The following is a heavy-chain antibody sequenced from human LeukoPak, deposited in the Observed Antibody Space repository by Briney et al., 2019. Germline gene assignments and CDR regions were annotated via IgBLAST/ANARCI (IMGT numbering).Heavy chain of an antibody. D-gene: IGHD3-22*01. Sequence: GGSLRLSCAASGFTLSRYSMNWIRQAPGKGLEWVSSISTSSSYIYYADSAKGRFTISRDNAKNSLYLQMNSLRAEDTAVYYCATKGPYYYDSSGYPYKGGDYWGQGTLVTVSS. CDR3: ATKGPYYYDSSGYPYKGGDY. CDR1: GFTLSRYS. CDR2: ISTSSSYI. J-gene: IGHJ4*02. V-gene: IGHV3-21*01.